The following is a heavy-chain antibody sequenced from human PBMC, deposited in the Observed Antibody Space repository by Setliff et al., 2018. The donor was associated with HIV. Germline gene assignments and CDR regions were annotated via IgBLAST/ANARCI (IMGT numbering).Heavy chain of an antibody. CDR1: GFTFSSSW. J-gene: IGHJ3*02. CDR2: MNRDGSEK. CDR3: ARDPAFGAFDI. V-gene: IGHV3-7*04. D-gene: IGHD3-10*01. Sequence: GESLKISCAASGFTFSSSWMTWVRQAPGRGLDYVAGMNRDGSEKGYADSVKGRFSISRDNAKNSLYLQMSSLRTEDTAVYFCARDPAFGAFDIWGQGTMVTVS.